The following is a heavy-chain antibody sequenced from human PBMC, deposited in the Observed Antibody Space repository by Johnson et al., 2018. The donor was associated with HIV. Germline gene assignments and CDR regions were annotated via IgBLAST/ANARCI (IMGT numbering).Heavy chain of an antibody. CDR3: ATDPYNGSRKAFAL. Sequence: VQLVESGGGLVQPGGSLRLSCAASGFTSSYYDMHWVRQGPGKGLQWVSGISGSGGSTYYADSVKGRFTISRDNSKSTVYLHMNSLKSEDTGVYYCATDPYNGSRKAFALWGQGTMVTVSS. D-gene: IGHD1-26*01. J-gene: IGHJ3*01. CDR1: GFTSSYYD. CDR2: ISGSGGST. V-gene: IGHV3-23*04.